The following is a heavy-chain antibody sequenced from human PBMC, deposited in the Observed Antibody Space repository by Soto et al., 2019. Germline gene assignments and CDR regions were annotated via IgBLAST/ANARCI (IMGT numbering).Heavy chain of an antibody. J-gene: IGHJ6*02. CDR1: GYTLTELS. CDR3: ATWCYYDSSGYSYYGMDV. CDR2: FDPEDGET. V-gene: IGHV1-24*01. D-gene: IGHD3-22*01. Sequence: ASVKVSCKVSGYTLTELSMHWVRQAPGKGLEWMGGFDPEDGETIYAQKFQGRVTMTEDTSTDTAYMELSSLRSEDTAVYYCATWCYYDSSGYSYYGMDVCGQGTTVTVSS.